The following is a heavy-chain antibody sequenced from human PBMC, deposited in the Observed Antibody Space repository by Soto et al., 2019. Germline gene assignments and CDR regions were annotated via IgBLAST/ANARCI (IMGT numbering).Heavy chain of an antibody. CDR1: GFTFSSYS. CDR3: ARDSPSSGWTLDY. J-gene: IGHJ4*02. Sequence: VQLVESGGGLVKPGGSLRLSCAASGFTFSSYSMNWVRQAPGKGLEWVSSISSSSSYIYYADSVKGRFTISRDNAKNSLYLQMNSLRAEDTAVYYCARDSPSSGWTLDYWGQGTLVTVSS. D-gene: IGHD6-19*01. CDR2: ISSSSSYI. V-gene: IGHV3-21*01.